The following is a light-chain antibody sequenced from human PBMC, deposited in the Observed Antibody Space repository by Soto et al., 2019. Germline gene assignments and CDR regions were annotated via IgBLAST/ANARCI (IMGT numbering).Light chain of an antibody. Sequence: QSALPQPDSGAGSPGQAITLSCTGTSSDVGIYDFVSWYQGHPGKAPIVMIYEVYNRPSGVSNRFSGANDGSTASRTSSGLLFEDVGEYSSCSYAGGSTAVLGTGTTVNVL. CDR1: SSDVGIYDF. CDR2: EVY. J-gene: IGLJ1*01. V-gene: IGLV2-23*02. CDR3: CSYAGGSTAV.